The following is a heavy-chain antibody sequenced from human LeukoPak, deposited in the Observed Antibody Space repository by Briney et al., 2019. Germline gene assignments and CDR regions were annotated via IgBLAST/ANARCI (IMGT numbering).Heavy chain of an antibody. CDR2: ISGDEIWT. J-gene: IGHJ3*02. CDR1: GFTVRSNY. Sequence: GGSLRLSCAASGFTVRSNYMSWVRQAPGTGLEWVSRISGDEIWTSYADSVKGRFTISRDNAKDTLYLQMNGLRTEDTAVYYCTREYISGPRQTDAFDIWGRGTMVTVSS. CDR3: TREYISGPRQTDAFDI. D-gene: IGHD3-3*02. V-gene: IGHV3-74*01.